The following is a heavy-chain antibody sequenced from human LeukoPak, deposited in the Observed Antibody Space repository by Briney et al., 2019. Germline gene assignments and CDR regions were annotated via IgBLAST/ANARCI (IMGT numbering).Heavy chain of an antibody. CDR3: AKDWGIYGDSNFDY. Sequence: GGSLRLSCAASGFTFSSYGMHWVRQAPGKGLESVAVIWYDGSNKYYADSVKGRFTISRDNSKNTLYLQMNSLRAEDTAVYYCAKDWGIYGDSNFDYWGQGTLVTVSS. J-gene: IGHJ4*02. CDR2: IWYDGSNK. D-gene: IGHD4-17*01. CDR1: GFTFSSYG. V-gene: IGHV3-33*06.